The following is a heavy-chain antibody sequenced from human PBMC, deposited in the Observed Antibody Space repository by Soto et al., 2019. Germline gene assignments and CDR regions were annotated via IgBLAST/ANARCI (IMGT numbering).Heavy chain of an antibody. CDR2: IPSRXSIK. CDR1: GFPFSSYA. CDR3: AKDGVVERRGGHDAFDI. J-gene: IGHJ3*02. V-gene: IGHV3-30*18. D-gene: IGHD2-15*01. Sequence: GGSLILWYAASGFPFSSYARQWVRQSPGTWVELVAVIPSRXSIKYYAGCVKGRFTIYRDNSKNTLYLQMNSLRAEDTAVYCCAKDGVVERRGGHDAFDIRGQGTMVTVSS.